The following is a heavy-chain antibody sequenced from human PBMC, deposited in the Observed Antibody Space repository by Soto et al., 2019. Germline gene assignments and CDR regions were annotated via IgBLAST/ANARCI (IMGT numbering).Heavy chain of an antibody. V-gene: IGHV1-69*01. Sequence: QVQMVQSGAEVKKPGSSVKVSCKASGGTFSSYAISWVRQAPGQGLEWMGGIIPIFGTANYAQKFQGRVTITADESTSTAYMELSSLRSEDTAVYYCARVEAVRGVIGSGMDVWGQGTTVTVSS. D-gene: IGHD3-10*01. J-gene: IGHJ6*02. CDR3: ARVEAVRGVIGSGMDV. CDR1: GGTFSSYA. CDR2: IIPIFGTA.